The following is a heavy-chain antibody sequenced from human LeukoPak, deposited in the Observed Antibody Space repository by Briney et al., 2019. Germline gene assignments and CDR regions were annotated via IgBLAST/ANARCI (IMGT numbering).Heavy chain of an antibody. J-gene: IGHJ4*02. Sequence: PSETLSLTCAVYGGSFSGYYWSWIRQPPGKGLEWIGEINHSGSTNYNPSLKSRVTISVDTSKNQFSLKLSSVTAADTAVHYCARRRGYSYGYFDYWGQGTLVTVSS. CDR3: ARRRGYSYGYFDY. V-gene: IGHV4-34*01. D-gene: IGHD5-18*01. CDR1: GGSFSGYY. CDR2: INHSGST.